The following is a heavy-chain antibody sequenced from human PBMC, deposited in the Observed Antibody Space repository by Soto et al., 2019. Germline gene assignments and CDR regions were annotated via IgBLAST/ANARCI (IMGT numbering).Heavy chain of an antibody. Sequence: GGSLTLSCAASEFTFSNYSVTWVRQAPGKGLEWVSTISGSGGSTYYADSVKGRFTMSRDNAKSTVYLQMHSLRAEDTAVYYCARDDNPDYWGQGTLVTVSS. D-gene: IGHD1-20*01. CDR1: EFTFSNYS. V-gene: IGHV3-23*01. CDR2: ISGSGGST. CDR3: ARDDNPDY. J-gene: IGHJ4*02.